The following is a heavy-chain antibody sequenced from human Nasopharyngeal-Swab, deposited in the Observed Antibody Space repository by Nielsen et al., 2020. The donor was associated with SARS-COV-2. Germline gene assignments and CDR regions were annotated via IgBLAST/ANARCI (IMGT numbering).Heavy chain of an antibody. V-gene: IGHV4-34*01. CDR2: INHSGST. Sequence: SETLSLTCAVYGGSFSGYYWSWIRQPPGKGLEWIGEINHSGSTNYNPSLKSRVTISVDTSKNPFSLKLSSVTAADTAVYYCARNPPGYYDFIHYGMDVWGQGTTVTVSS. J-gene: IGHJ6*02. CDR1: GGSFSGYY. CDR3: ARNPPGYYDFIHYGMDV. D-gene: IGHD3-3*01.